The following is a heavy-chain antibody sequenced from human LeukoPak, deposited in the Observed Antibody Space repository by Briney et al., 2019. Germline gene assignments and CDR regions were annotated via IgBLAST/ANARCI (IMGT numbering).Heavy chain of an antibody. CDR3: ARGFNDFWSGSQLEY. Sequence: GGSLRLSCAASGFIFGGYAMHWVRQAPGKELQWLAVISYEGGKTYYADSVEGRFTISRDNSKSTVYLEINSLRSEDTAIYYCARGFNDFWSGSQLEYWGQGTLGTVSS. CDR2: ISYEGGKT. V-gene: IGHV3-30-3*01. CDR1: GFIFGGYA. D-gene: IGHD3-3*01. J-gene: IGHJ4*02.